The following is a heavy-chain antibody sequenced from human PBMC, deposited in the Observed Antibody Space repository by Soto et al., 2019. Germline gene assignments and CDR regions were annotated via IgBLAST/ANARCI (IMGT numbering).Heavy chain of an antibody. CDR1: GGSISSSSYY. CDR2: IYYSGST. Sequence: SETLSLTCTVSGGSISSSSYYWGWIRQPPGKGLEWIGSIYYSGSTYYNPSLKSRVTISVDTSKNQFSLKLSSVTAADTAVYYCARDGGYSGYGYFDYWGQGTLVTVS. J-gene: IGHJ4*02. CDR3: ARDGGYSGYGYFDY. V-gene: IGHV4-39*07. D-gene: IGHD5-12*01.